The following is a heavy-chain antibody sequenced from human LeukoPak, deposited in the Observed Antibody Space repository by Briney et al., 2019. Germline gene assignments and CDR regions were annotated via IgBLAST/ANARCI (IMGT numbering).Heavy chain of an antibody. V-gene: IGHV3-30-3*01. CDR3: ARGVVPAAVNWFDP. Sequence: GGSLRLSCAASGFTFSSYAMHWVRQAPGKGLEWVAVISYDGSNKYYADSVKGRFTISRDNSKNTLYLQMNSLRAEDTAVYYCARGVVPAAVNWFDPWGQGTLVTVSS. CDR2: ISYDGSNK. CDR1: GFTFSSYA. J-gene: IGHJ5*02. D-gene: IGHD2-2*01.